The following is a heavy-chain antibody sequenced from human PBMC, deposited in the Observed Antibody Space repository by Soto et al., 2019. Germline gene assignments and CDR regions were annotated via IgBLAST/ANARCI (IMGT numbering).Heavy chain of an antibody. J-gene: IGHJ5*02. CDR1: GFSFTGYY. Sequence: ASVKVSCKASGFSFTGYYIHWLRQAPGQGLEWMGWINAHSGGTEYAQKFQGRVTLTRDASIATAYLTLTSLTSDDTALYYCAKDLTRQLAYWLDPWGQGTQVTVSS. CDR3: AKDLTRQLAYWLDP. CDR2: INAHSGGT. V-gene: IGHV1-2*02. D-gene: IGHD6-6*01.